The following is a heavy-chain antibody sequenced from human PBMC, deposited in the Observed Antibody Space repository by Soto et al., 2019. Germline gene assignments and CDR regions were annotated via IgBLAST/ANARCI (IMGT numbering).Heavy chain of an antibody. Sequence: QVQLQESGPGLVKPSETLSLSCTVSGGSISSYYWSWIRQPPGKGLEWIGYIYYSGSTTYNLSLKSRVTISVDTSKNQFSLNLSSVTAADTAVYYCARGVGVNTMVTLSCYYGMDVWGQGTTVTVSS. D-gene: IGHD3-10*01. CDR1: GGSISSYY. CDR3: ARGVGVNTMVTLSCYYGMDV. J-gene: IGHJ6*02. V-gene: IGHV4-59*01. CDR2: IYYSGST.